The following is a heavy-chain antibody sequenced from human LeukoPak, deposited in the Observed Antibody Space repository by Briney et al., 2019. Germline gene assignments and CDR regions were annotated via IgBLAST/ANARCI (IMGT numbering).Heavy chain of an antibody. V-gene: IGHV3-74*01. J-gene: IGHJ4*02. CDR3: ARGPNSNWSGLDF. Sequence: GGSLRLSCTASGFSFSGHWMHWARQLPGKGLVWVSRISPTGSTTSYADSVKGRFTVSRDNAKNTLYLQVNNLRAEDTAVYYCARGPNSNWSGLDFWGQGILVTVSS. D-gene: IGHD6-6*01. CDR2: ISPTGSTT. CDR1: GFSFSGHW.